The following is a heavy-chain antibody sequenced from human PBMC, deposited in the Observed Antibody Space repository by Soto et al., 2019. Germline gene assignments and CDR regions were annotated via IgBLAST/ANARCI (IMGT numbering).Heavy chain of an antibody. CDR2: ISAYNGNT. V-gene: IGHV1-18*03. D-gene: IGHD3-22*01. CDR3: ATSKIFYYDSSGYHFD. J-gene: IGHJ3*01. CDR1: GYTFTSYG. Sequence: QVQLVQSGAEVKKPWASVKVSCKASGYTFTSYGISWVRQAPGQGLEWMGWISAYNGNTNYAQKVQGRVTMTTDTTQSTDDPELRRLVPDDMAGYYCATSKIFYYDSSGYHFD.